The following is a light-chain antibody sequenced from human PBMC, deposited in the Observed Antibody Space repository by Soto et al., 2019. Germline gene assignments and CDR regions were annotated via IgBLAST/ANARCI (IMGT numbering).Light chain of an antibody. CDR1: SSDVGAYNY. J-gene: IGLJ1*01. CDR2: DVS. V-gene: IGLV2-14*03. CDR3: SSYTSATTHV. Sequence: QSVLTQPASVSGSPGQSITISCTGTSSDVGAYNYDSWYQQHHPGEAPKLIIYDVSHRPSGVSNRFSGSKSGNTASLTISGLQTEDEADYYCSSYTSATTHVFGPGTKVTVL.